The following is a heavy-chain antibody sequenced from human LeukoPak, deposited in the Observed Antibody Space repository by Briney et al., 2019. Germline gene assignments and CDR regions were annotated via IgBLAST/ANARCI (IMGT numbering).Heavy chain of an antibody. D-gene: IGHD4-17*01. Sequence: SETLSLTCTVSGYSISSGYYWGWIRQPPGKGLEWIGSIYHSGSTYYNPSLKSRVTISVDTSKNQFSLKLSPVTAADTAVYYCARDCGPTTVTFCDWGQGTLVTVSS. CDR3: ARDCGPTTVTFCD. CDR1: GYSISSGYY. CDR2: IYHSGST. J-gene: IGHJ4*02. V-gene: IGHV4-38-2*02.